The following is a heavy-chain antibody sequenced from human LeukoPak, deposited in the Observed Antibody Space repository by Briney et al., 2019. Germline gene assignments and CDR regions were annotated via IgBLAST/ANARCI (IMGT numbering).Heavy chain of an antibody. CDR2: IKKDGSKK. CDR3: AKHGGSYWGGEDY. Sequence: GGSLRLSCAASGFTFSDYWMAWVRQAPGKGLEWVANIKKDGSKKNYVDSVKGRFTISRDNAKNSLYLQMNSLRAEDTAVYYCAKHGGSYWGGEDYWGQGTLVTVSS. V-gene: IGHV3-7*03. J-gene: IGHJ4*02. D-gene: IGHD1-26*01. CDR1: GFTFSDYW.